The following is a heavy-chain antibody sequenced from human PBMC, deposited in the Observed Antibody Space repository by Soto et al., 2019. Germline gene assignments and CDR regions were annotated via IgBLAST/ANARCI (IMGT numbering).Heavy chain of an antibody. V-gene: IGHV3-7*01. Sequence: GGSLRLSCAASGFTFSSYWMSWVRQAPGKGLEWVANIKQDGSEKYYVDSVKGRFTISRDNAKNSLYLQMNSLRAEDTAVYYCARGNENNWNDVVEYYYYGMDVWGQGTTVTVSS. CDR3: ARGNENNWNDVVEYYYYGMDV. CDR1: GFTFSSYW. CDR2: IKQDGSEK. D-gene: IGHD1-1*01. J-gene: IGHJ6*02.